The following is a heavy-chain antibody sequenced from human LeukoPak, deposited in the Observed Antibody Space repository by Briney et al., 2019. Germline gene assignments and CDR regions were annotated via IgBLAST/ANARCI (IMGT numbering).Heavy chain of an antibody. Sequence: GRSLRLSCAASGFTFSNYGMHWVRQAPGKGLEWVAVIWYGGSKKYYADSVKGRFTISRDNSKNTLYLQMNSLSAEDTAVYYCARDSRGATGLDYWGQGNLVTVSS. V-gene: IGHV3-33*01. D-gene: IGHD5-12*01. CDR3: ARDSRGATGLDY. CDR1: GFTFSNYG. CDR2: IWYGGSKK. J-gene: IGHJ4*02.